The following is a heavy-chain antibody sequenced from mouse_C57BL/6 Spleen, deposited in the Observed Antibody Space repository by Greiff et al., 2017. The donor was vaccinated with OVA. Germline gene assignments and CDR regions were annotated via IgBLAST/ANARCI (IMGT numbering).Heavy chain of an antibody. Sequence: EVQLVESGPELVKPGASVKIPCKASGYTFTDYNMDWVKQSHGKSLEWIGDINPNNGGTIYNQKFKGKATLTVDKSSSTAYMELRSLTSEDTAVYYCARGGQLRLPYYFDYWGQGTTLTVSS. J-gene: IGHJ2*01. D-gene: IGHD3-2*02. CDR1: GYTFTDYN. V-gene: IGHV1-18*01. CDR3: ARGGQLRLPYYFDY. CDR2: INPNNGGT.